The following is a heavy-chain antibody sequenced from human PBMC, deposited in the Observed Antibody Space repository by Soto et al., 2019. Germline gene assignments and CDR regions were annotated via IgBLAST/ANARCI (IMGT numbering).Heavy chain of an antibody. CDR1: GGSISSGGYY. CDR3: AREGRVQRNWFDP. CDR2: IYYSGST. Sequence: SETLSLTCTVSGGSISSGGYYWSWNRQHPGKGLEWIGYIYYSGSTYYNPSLKSRVTISVDTSKNQFSLKLSSVTAADTAVYYCAREGRVQRNWFDPWGQGTLVTVSS. D-gene: IGHD6-13*01. J-gene: IGHJ5*02. V-gene: IGHV4-31*03.